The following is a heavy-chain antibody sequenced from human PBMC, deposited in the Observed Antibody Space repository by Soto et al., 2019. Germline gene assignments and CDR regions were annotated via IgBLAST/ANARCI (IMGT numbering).Heavy chain of an antibody. CDR3: ARDLARMDY. CDR2: INAGNGNT. V-gene: IGHV1-3*01. Sequence: QVQLVQAGAEVKKPGASVKVSCKAAGYTFTSYAMHWVRHAPGQRLEWMGGINAGNGNTKYSQKFQGRVTIIRDTSASTAYMELSSLGCEDTAVYYCARDLARMDYRGQGTLVTVSS. CDR1: GYTFTSYA. J-gene: IGHJ4*02.